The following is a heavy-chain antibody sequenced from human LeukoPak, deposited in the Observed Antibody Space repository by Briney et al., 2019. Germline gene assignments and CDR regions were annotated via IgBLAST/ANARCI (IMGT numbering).Heavy chain of an antibody. J-gene: IGHJ4*02. Sequence: GASVKVFCKVSGYTLTELSMHWVRQAPGKGLEWMGGFDPEDGEAIYAQKFQGRVTMTEDTSTDTAYMELSSLRSEDTAVYYCATALSGYDLGTDYWGQGTLVTVSS. D-gene: IGHD5-12*01. CDR2: FDPEDGEA. CDR3: ATALSGYDLGTDY. CDR1: GYTLTELS. V-gene: IGHV1-24*01.